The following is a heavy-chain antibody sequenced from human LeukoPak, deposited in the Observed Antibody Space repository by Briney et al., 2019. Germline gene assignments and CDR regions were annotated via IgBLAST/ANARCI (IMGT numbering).Heavy chain of an antibody. Sequence: ASAKVSCKASRYIFTSYYIHWVRHAPGQGLEWMGWINPNNGGTKYAQKFQGRVTMTTDTSITTAYMELSRLRSDDTAMYYCVRDRGSSWFADYWGQGTLLTVSS. V-gene: IGHV1-2*02. CDR1: RYIFTSYY. J-gene: IGHJ4*02. D-gene: IGHD6-13*01. CDR2: INPNNGGT. CDR3: VRDRGSSWFADY.